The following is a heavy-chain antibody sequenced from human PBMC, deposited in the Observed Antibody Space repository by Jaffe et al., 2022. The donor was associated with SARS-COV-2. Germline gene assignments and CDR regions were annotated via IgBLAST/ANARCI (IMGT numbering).Heavy chain of an antibody. CDR2: ISGSGGST. CDR1: GFTFSSYA. J-gene: IGHJ4*02. V-gene: IGHV3-23*01. Sequence: EVQLLESGGGLVQPGGSLRLSCEASGFTFSSYAMTWVRQAPGKGLEWVSSISGSGGSTYYADSVKGRFTISRDNSRNTLYLQMNSLRAEDTALYYCAKVGYGDYWDQGTLVTVSS. CDR3: AKVGYGDY. D-gene: IGHD5-18*01.